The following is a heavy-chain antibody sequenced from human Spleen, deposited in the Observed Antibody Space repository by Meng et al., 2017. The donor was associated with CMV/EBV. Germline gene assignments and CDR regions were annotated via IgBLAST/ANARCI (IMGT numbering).Heavy chain of an antibody. CDR3: ARDGYYDFWSGYYTGIAGYGMDV. CDR1: GGSFSGYF. Sequence: SETLSLTCTVFGGSFSGYFWSWIRQSPGKGLEWIGDFIHSGSTNYNPSLKSRVTMSVDTSKNQFSLKLSSVTAADTAVYYCARDGYYDFWSGYYTGIAGYGMDVWGQGTTVTVSS. D-gene: IGHD3-3*01. J-gene: IGHJ6*02. CDR2: FIHSGST. V-gene: IGHV4-34*12.